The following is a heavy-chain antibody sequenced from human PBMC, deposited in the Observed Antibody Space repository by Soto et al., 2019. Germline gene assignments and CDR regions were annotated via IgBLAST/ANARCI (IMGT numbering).Heavy chain of an antibody. CDR1: GFSLSTSGVG. V-gene: IGHV2-5*02. D-gene: IGHD2-8*01. Sequence: QITLKESGPTLVKPTQTLTLTCTFSGFSLSTSGVGVGWIRQPPGKALEWLALIYWDDDKRYSPSLKSRLTISKDTSKNQVVLTMTNMDPVDTATYYCAQRTYTKGSFDSWGQGTLVTVSS. CDR2: IYWDDDK. J-gene: IGHJ4*02. CDR3: AQRTYTKGSFDS.